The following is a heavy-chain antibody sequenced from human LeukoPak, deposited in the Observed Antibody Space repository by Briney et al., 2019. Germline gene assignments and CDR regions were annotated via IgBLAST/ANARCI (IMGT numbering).Heavy chain of an antibody. Sequence: PGRSLRLSCVVSGFSFGTYSMHWARQVPGKGLEWVAVIWYDGSNEDYADSVKGRFTISRDNAKNSLYLQMNSLRAEDTAVYYCARGSHYDFWSGPPGGYFDYWGQGTLVTVSS. V-gene: IGHV3-33*01. CDR2: IWYDGSNE. J-gene: IGHJ4*02. CDR3: ARGSHYDFWSGPPGGYFDY. D-gene: IGHD3-3*01. CDR1: GFSFGTYS.